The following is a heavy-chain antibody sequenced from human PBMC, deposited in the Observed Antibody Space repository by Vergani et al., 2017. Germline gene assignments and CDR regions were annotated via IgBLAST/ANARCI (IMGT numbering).Heavy chain of an antibody. J-gene: IGHJ6*03. Sequence: QVTLKESGPVLVKPTETLTLTCTVSGFSLRNSRMGVTWIRQPPGKALEWLAHIFSNDEKSYNTSLKSRLTISKDTPKSQVVLTMTTMDPVDTATFDWARIRGMLVRGAWDYYMDVWGEGTTVTVAS. D-gene: IGHD3-10*01. V-gene: IGHV2-26*01. CDR1: GFSLRNSRMG. CDR2: IFSNDEK. CDR3: ARIRGMLVRGAWDYYMDV.